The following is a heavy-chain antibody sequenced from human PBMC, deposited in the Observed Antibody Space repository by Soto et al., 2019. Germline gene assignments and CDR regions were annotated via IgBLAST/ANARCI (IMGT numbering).Heavy chain of an antibody. V-gene: IGHV4-30-4*01. D-gene: IGHD2-2*01. CDR1: GGSISSGDYY. Sequence: SETLSLTCTVSGGSISSGDYYWSWIRQPPGKGLEWIGYIYYSGSTYYNPSLKSRVTISVDTSKNQFSLKLSSVTAAETAVYYCAREYCSSTSCHNWFDPWGQGTQVTVSS. J-gene: IGHJ5*02. CDR3: AREYCSSTSCHNWFDP. CDR2: IYYSGST.